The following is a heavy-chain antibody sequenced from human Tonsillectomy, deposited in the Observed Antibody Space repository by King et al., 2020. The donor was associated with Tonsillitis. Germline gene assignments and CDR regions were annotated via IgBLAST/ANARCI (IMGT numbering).Heavy chain of an antibody. D-gene: IGHD6-13*01. CDR2: ISSDGGIT. CDR3: ARARSSSGRYYYYMDV. CDR1: GFTFSRLA. V-gene: IGHV3-64*01. Sequence: VQLVESGGGLVQPGGSLRLSCAASGFTFSRLAMHWVRQAPGKGLEYVSGISSDGGITYYANSVKGRFTISRDNSKNTLYLQMGSLRAEDKAVYYCARARSSSGRYYYYMDVWGKGTTVTVSS. J-gene: IGHJ6*03.